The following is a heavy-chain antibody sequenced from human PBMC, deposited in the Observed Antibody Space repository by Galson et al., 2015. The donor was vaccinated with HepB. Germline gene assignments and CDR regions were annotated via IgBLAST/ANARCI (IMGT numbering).Heavy chain of an antibody. V-gene: IGHV3-48*02. J-gene: IGHJ1*01. CDR1: GFTFSTYT. D-gene: IGHD3-16*01. Sequence: SLRLSCAASGFTFSTYTMNWVRQAPGKGLEWISYINTGSDTMYYADSVKGRFTISRDNAKNSLYLQMNSLRDEDTAVYYCARDSYVYQHWGQGTLVTVSS. CDR3: ARDSYVYQH. CDR2: INTGSDTM.